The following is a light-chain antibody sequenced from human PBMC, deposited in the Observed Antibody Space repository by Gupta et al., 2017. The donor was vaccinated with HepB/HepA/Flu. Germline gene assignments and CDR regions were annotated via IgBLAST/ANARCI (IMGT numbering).Light chain of an antibody. CDR2: GAS. J-gene: IGKJ4*01. CDR3: QQYNDLPLT. CDR1: QDLSSN. V-gene: IGKV3-15*01. Sequence: EIVMTQSPDTLSVSAGDRVTLSCQASQDLSSNLAWYQQKPGQAPRLLISGASNLATGIPERFSGSGSGTEFTLTISSLQPEDFATYYCQQYNDLPLTFGGGTKVEIK.